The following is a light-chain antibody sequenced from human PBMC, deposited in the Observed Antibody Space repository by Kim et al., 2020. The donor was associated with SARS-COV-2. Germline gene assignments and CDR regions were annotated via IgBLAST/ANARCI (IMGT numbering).Light chain of an antibody. CDR1: SGSIASNY. V-gene: IGLV6-57*03. CDR3: QSYDSSNYV. J-gene: IGLJ1*01. CDR2: EDN. Sequence: GKTVTISGTRSSGSIASNYVQWYQQRPGSAPTTVIYEDNQRPSGVPDRFSGSIDSSSNSASLTISGLKTEDEADYYCQSYDSSNYVFGTETKVTVL.